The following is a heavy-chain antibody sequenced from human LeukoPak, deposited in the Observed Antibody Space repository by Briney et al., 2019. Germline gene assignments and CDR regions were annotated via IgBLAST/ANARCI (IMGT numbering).Heavy chain of an antibody. J-gene: IGHJ4*02. V-gene: IGHV3-21*01. CDR2: ISSTSTYI. Sequence: PGGSLRLSCAASGLTFSSYSMNWVRQAPGKGLEWVSSISSTSTYIYYADSVKGRFTISRDNTKNSLYLQMNSLRAEDTAVYYCARDWSSPWYYFDYWGQGTLVTVS. CDR3: ARDWSSPWYYFDY. CDR1: GLTFSSYS.